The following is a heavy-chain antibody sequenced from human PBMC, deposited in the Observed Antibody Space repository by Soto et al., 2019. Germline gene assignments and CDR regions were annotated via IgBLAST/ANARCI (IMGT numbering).Heavy chain of an antibody. J-gene: IGHJ4*02. V-gene: IGHV3-53*04. CDR3: ARDLGGGSYAY. CDR2: IYSGGST. Sequence: EVQLVESGGGLVQPGGSLRLSCAASGFTVSSNYMSWVRQAPGKGLEWVSVIYSGGSTYYADSVKGRFTISRHNSKNTMYLQMNSLRAEDTAVYYCARDLGGGSYAYWGQGTLVTVSS. D-gene: IGHD1-26*01. CDR1: GFTVSSNY.